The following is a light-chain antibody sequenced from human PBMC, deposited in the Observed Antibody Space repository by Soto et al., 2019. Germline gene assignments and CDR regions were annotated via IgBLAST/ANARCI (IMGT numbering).Light chain of an antibody. CDR3: SSWDDGLSGPV. V-gene: IGLV1-47*01. CDR1: AFNIESNF. J-gene: IGLJ3*02. CDR2: RSN. Sequence: QSVLTQPPSASGTPGQRATISCSGSAFNIESNFVYWYRQFPGMAPKLLIYRSNQRPSGVPERFSASKSGTSASLAITGLRSEDEADYYRSSWDDGLSGPVFGGGTKLTVL.